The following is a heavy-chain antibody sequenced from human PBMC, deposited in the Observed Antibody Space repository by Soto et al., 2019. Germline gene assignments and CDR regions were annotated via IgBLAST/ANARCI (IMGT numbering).Heavy chain of an antibody. D-gene: IGHD6-19*01. J-gene: IGHJ4*02. CDR3: ARDSRAVAGGNYFDY. V-gene: IGHV3-7*01. CDR1: GFTISSYW. CDR2: IKEDGSEK. Sequence: GGSLRLSCVASGFTISSYWMTWVRQAPGKGLEWVANIKEDGSEKYYVDSVKGRFSISRDNAKNSLHLQMNSLRAEDTAVYYCARDSRAVAGGNYFDYWGQGTLVTVSS.